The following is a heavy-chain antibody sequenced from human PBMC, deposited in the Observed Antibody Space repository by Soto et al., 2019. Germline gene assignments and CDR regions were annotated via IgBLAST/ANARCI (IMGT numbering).Heavy chain of an antibody. V-gene: IGHV4-31*03. CDR1: GGSISSGGYY. CDR2: IYYSGST. D-gene: IGHD2-8*01. Sequence: SETLSLTCTVSGGSISSGGYYWSWIRQHPGKGLEWIGYIYYSGSTYYNPSLKSRVTISVDTSKNQFSLKLSSVTAADTAVYYCARSLRRCTNGVCYPYTYYFDYWGQGTLVTVSS. J-gene: IGHJ4*02. CDR3: ARSLRRCTNGVCYPYTYYFDY.